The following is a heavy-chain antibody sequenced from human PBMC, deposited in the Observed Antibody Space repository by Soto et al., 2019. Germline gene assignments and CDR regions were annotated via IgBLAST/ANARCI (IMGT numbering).Heavy chain of an antibody. D-gene: IGHD6-13*01. CDR2: ISSSGSTI. J-gene: IGHJ6*03. Sequence: GGSLRLSCAASGFTFSDYYMSWIRQAPGKGLEWVSYISSSGSTIYYADSVKGRFTISRDNAKNSLYLQMNSLRAEDTAVYYCARRHGVATEYYYYYYMDVWGKGTTVTVSS. CDR3: ARRHGVATEYYYYYYMDV. V-gene: IGHV3-11*01. CDR1: GFTFSDYY.